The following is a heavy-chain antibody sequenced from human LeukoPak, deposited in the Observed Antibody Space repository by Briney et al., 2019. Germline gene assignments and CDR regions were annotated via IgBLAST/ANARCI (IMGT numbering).Heavy chain of an antibody. CDR1: GFTFSSYA. Sequence: GGSLRLSCAASGFTFSSYAMHWVRQAPGKGLEWVAVISYDGSNKYYADSVKGRFTISRDNSKNTLYLQMNSLRAEDTAVYYCARGRRRFGVSGAFDIWGQGTMVTVSS. J-gene: IGHJ3*02. CDR3: ARGRRRFGVSGAFDI. CDR2: ISYDGSNK. V-gene: IGHV3-30*04. D-gene: IGHD3-10*01.